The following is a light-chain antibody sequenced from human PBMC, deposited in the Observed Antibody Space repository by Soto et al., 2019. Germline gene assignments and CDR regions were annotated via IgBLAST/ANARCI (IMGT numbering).Light chain of an antibody. CDR2: GNN. V-gene: IGLV1-47*02. CDR1: SSNIGSNY. J-gene: IGLJ3*02. Sequence: QSVLTQPPSASGTPGQRVTISCSGSSSNIGSNYVYWFQQLPGTAPKLLMYGNNQRPSGVPDRFSGSKTGTSASLASSGLRSDDEADYHCAAWDGSLIGWVFGGGTKLTVL. CDR3: AAWDGSLIGWV.